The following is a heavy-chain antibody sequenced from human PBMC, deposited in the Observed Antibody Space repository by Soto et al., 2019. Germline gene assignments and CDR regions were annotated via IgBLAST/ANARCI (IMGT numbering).Heavy chain of an antibody. J-gene: IGHJ6*02. CDR1: GFTFSSYG. CDR3: ARDGGGGSYDYCYGMDV. D-gene: IGHD3-16*01. V-gene: IGHV3-33*01. CDR2: IWYDGSNK. Sequence: QVQLVESGGGVVQPGRSLRLSCAASGFTFSSYGMHWVRQAPGKGLEWVAVIWYDGSNKYYADSVKGRFTISRDNSKNTMYLQMNSLRAEDTAVYYCARDGGGGSYDYCYGMDVWGQGTTVTVSS.